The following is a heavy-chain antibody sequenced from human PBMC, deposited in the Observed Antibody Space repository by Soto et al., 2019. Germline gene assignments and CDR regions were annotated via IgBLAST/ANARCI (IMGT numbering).Heavy chain of an antibody. CDR3: ASATVVGATFDF. CDR1: GFAFRSYN. V-gene: IGHV3-21*01. J-gene: IGHJ4*02. Sequence: EVQLVESGGGLVKPGGSLTLSCAASGFAFRSYNMNWVRQAPGKGLEWVAAISSGSSNIYYADSVKGRFTISRDNAKNSLFLQMDSLRAEDSAVYYCASATVVGATFDFWGQGTLVTVSS. CDR2: ISSGSSNI. D-gene: IGHD6-19*01.